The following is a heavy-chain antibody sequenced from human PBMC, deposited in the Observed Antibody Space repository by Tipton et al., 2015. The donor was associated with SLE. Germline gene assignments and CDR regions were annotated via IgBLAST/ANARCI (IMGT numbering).Heavy chain of an antibody. CDR1: GGSFSGYY. V-gene: IGHV4-34*01. J-gene: IGHJ1*01. Sequence: TLFLTCAVYGGSFSGYYWSWIRQPPGKGLEWIGEINHSGSTNYNPSLKSRVTISVDTSKNQFSLKLSSVTAADTAVYYCATGYDFQTGWFQHWGQGTLVTVSS. CDR2: INHSGST. CDR3: ATGYDFQTGWFQH. D-gene: IGHD5-12*01.